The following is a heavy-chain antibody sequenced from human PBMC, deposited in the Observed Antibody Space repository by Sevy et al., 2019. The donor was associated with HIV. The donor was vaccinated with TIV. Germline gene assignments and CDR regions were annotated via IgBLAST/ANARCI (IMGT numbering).Heavy chain of an antibody. Sequence: SETLSLTCTVSGGSISGYYWSWIRQPPGKGLEWIGYIFYSRSTNYNPSLKTRATISVDTSKNQFSLKLTSVTAADTAVYYCARAAPSNYYGVDVWGQGTTVTVSS. CDR2: IFYSRST. J-gene: IGHJ6*02. CDR3: ARAAPSNYYGVDV. CDR1: GGSISGYY. V-gene: IGHV4-59*01.